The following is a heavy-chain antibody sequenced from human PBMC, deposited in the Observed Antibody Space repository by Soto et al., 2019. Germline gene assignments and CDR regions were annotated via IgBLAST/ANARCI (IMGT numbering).Heavy chain of an antibody. CDR2: ISGSGASA. Sequence: EVQLLESGGGLVQPGGSLRLSCAGAGFMFSDYVMSWVRQAPRKGLQWVSSISGSGASAYYADSVKGRFTISRDNSKNTLYLQMNSLRAEDTAIYYCAKTVVFDPWGQGTLVIVSS. J-gene: IGHJ5*02. CDR1: GFMFSDYV. D-gene: IGHD2-15*01. CDR3: AKTVVFDP. V-gene: IGHV3-23*01.